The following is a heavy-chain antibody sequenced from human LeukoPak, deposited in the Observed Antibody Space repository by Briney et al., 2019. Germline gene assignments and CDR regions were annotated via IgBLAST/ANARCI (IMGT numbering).Heavy chain of an antibody. CDR1: GFTFSSYA. J-gene: IGHJ4*02. Sequence: GRSLRLSCAASGFTFSSYAMHWVRQAPGKGLEWVAVISYDGSNKYYADSVKGRFTISRDNSKNTLYLQMNSLRPEDTAVYYCASRSYFDYWGQGTLVTVSS. V-gene: IGHV3-30*04. CDR3: ASRSYFDY. CDR2: ISYDGSNK. D-gene: IGHD1-14*01.